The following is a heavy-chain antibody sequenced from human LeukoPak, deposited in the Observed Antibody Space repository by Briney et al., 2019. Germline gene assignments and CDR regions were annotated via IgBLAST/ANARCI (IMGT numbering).Heavy chain of an antibody. J-gene: IGHJ6*03. D-gene: IGHD6-19*01. CDR3: AADYSGWPFYYMDV. CDR2: IVVGSGNT. CDR1: GFTFTSSA. Sequence: GASVKVSCKASGFTFTSSAMQWVRQARGQGLEWIGWIVVGSGNTNYAQKFQERVTITRDMSTSTAYMELSSLRSEDTAVYYCAADYSGWPFYYMDVWGKGTTVTVSS. V-gene: IGHV1-58*02.